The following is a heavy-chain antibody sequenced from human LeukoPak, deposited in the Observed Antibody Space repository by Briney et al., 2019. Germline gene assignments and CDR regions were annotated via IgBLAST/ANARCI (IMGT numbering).Heavy chain of an antibody. CDR1: GGSISSYY. CDR3: AGKTPAAAGKGVDY. V-gene: IGHV4-59*08. J-gene: IGHJ4*02. D-gene: IGHD6-13*01. CDR2: IYYSGST. Sequence: KPSETLSLTCTASGGSISSYYWSWIRQPPGKGLEWIGYIYYSGSTNYNPSLKSRVTISVDTSKNQFSLKLSSVTAADTAVYYCAGKTPAAAGKGVDYWGQGTLVTVSS.